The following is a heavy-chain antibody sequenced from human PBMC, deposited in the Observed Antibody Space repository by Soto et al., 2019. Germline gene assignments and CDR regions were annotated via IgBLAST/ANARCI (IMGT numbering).Heavy chain of an antibody. J-gene: IGHJ6*02. CDR1: GYTFTGYY. D-gene: IGHD6-6*01. CDR3: ARLGYSSSSNYYYYGMDV. CDR2: INPNSGGT. V-gene: IGHV1-2*02. Sequence: ASVKVSCKASGYTFTGYYMHWVRQAPGQGLEWMGWINPNSGGTNYAQKFQGRVTMTRDTSISTAYMELSRLRSDDTAVYYCARLGYSSSSNYYYYGMDVCGQGTTVTVSS.